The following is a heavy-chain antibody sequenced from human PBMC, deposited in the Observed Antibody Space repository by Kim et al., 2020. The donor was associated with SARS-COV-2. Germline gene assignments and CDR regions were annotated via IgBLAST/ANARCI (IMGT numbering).Heavy chain of an antibody. Sequence: VKVQFTIPRDNAKTTLYLQMNSLRAEDTAVYYCARDPGSSSWSGGYYFDYWGQGTLVTVSS. V-gene: IGHV3-30*01. D-gene: IGHD6-13*01. CDR3: ARDPGSSSWSGGYYFDY. J-gene: IGHJ4*02.